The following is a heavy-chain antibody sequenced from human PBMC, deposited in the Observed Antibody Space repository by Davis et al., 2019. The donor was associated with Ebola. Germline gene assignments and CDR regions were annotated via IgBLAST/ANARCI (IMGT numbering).Heavy chain of an antibody. CDR3: ARGRYGSGWDGMDV. D-gene: IGHD3-10*01. Sequence: AASVKVSCKASGGTFSSYAISWVRQAPGQGLEWMGGIIPIFGTANYAQKFQGRVTITADESTSTAYMELSSLRSEETAVYYCARGRYGSGWDGMDVWGQGTTVTVSS. J-gene: IGHJ6*02. CDR1: GGTFSSYA. CDR2: IIPIFGTA. V-gene: IGHV1-69*13.